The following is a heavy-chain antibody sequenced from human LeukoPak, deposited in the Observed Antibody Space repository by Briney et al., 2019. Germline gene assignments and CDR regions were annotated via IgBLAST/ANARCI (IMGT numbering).Heavy chain of an antibody. CDR3: ARALTTLTYEGY. V-gene: IGHV3-21*01. D-gene: IGHD1-1*01. Sequence: PGGSLRLSCAASGFIFSSYTMHWIRQAPGKGLEWVSSISGSNSYIFYADSVKGRFTVSRDNAKDSLYLQMNSLRAEDTAVYYCARALTTLTYEGYWGQGTLVTVSS. CDR1: GFIFSSYT. J-gene: IGHJ4*02. CDR2: ISGSNSYI.